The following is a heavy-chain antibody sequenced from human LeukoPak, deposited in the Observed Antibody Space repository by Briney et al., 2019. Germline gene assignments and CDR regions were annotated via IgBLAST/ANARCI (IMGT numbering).Heavy chain of an antibody. CDR1: GFSLSNARMS. CDR2: VFSNDEK. Sequence: SGPVLVKPTETLTLTCTVSGFSLSNARMSVSWIRQPPGKALEWLAHVFSNDEKSYSTSLKSRLTISKDTSKGQVVLTMTNMDPVDTATYYCARHYYGSGSFGNFDYWGQGTLVTVSS. J-gene: IGHJ4*02. V-gene: IGHV2-26*01. CDR3: ARHYYGSGSFGNFDY. D-gene: IGHD3-10*01.